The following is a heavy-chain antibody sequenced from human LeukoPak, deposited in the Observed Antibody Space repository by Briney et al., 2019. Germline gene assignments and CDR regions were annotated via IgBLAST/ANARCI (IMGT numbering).Heavy chain of an antibody. CDR3: AKDTVNYGSGSLNWFDP. CDR2: ISYDGSNK. Sequence: PGRSLRLSCAASGFTFSSYAMHWVRQAPGKGLEWVAVISYDGSNKYYADSVKGRFTISRDNSKNTLYLQMNSLRAEDTAVYYCAKDTVNYGSGSLNWFDPWGQGTLVTVSS. CDR1: GFTFSSYA. D-gene: IGHD3-10*01. V-gene: IGHV3-30*04. J-gene: IGHJ5*02.